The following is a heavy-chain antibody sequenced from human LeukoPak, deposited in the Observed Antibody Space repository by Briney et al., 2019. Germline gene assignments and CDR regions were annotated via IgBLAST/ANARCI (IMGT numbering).Heavy chain of an antibody. CDR3: AKDESSSWSVYYFDY. CDR1: GFTFYDYA. CDR2: ISWNSGSI. D-gene: IGHD6-13*01. V-gene: IGHV3-9*01. J-gene: IGHJ4*02. Sequence: GRSLRLSCAASGFTFYDYAMHWVRHAPGKGLEWVSGISWNSGSIGYADSVKGRFTISRDNAKNSLYLQMNSLRAEDTALYYCAKDESSSWSVYYFDYWGQGTLVTVSS.